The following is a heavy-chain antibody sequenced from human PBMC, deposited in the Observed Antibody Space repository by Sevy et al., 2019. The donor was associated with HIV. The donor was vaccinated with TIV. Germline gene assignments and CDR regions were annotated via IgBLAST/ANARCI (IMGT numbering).Heavy chain of an antibody. CDR2: ISXDGSNK. J-gene: IGHJ4*02. CDR3: ARDSTMVRAIFDX. V-gene: IGHV3-30-3*01. Sequence: GGSLRLSCAASGFXFSSYAMXWVRQAPGKGLEWVAVISXDGSNKYYADSVKGRFTISRDNSKNTLYLQMNSLRAEDTAVYYCARDSTMVRAIFDXXGQXTLVTVSS. D-gene: IGHD3-10*01. CDR1: GFXFSSYA.